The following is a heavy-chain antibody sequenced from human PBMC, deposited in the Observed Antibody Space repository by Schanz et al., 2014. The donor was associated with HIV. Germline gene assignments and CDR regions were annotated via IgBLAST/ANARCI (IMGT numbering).Heavy chain of an antibody. CDR1: GFTFSSYG. J-gene: IGHJ6*02. Sequence: QVQLVESGGGVVQPGRSLRLSCAASGFTFSSYGMHWVRQAPGKGLEWVAVISYDGSNKYYADSVKGRFTISRDNSKSTLYLQMNSLRAEDTAVYYCAKAYCSSTICPPPYYYGLDVWGQGTTVTVSS. CDR3: AKAYCSSTICPPPYYYGLDV. V-gene: IGHV3-30*18. CDR2: ISYDGSNK. D-gene: IGHD2-2*01.